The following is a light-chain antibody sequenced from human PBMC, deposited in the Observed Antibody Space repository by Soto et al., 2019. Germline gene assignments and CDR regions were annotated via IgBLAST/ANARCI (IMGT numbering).Light chain of an antibody. CDR3: QLYDSSSWT. CDR2: GAS. Sequence: EIVLTQSPGTLSLSPGDTATLSCRASQSVSNTYLAWYQQKPGQAPRLLIYGASSRATGSPDRFSGSGSGTDFTLTISRLETEDFAVYYCQLYDSSSWTFGQGTKVDI. J-gene: IGKJ1*01. V-gene: IGKV3-20*01. CDR1: QSVSNTY.